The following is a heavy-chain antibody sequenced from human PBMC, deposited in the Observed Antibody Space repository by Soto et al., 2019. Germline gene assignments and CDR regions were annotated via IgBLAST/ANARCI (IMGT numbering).Heavy chain of an antibody. J-gene: IGHJ4*02. V-gene: IGHV4-31*03. CDR3: ARENYDSSGYYLDY. Sequence: SETLSLTCTVSGGSISSGGYYWSWIRQHPGKGLEWIGYIYSSGSTYYNPSLKSRVTISVDTSKNQFPLKLSSVTAADTAVYYCARENYDSSGYYLDYWGQGTLVTV. CDR1: GGSISSGGYY. D-gene: IGHD3-22*01. CDR2: IYSSGST.